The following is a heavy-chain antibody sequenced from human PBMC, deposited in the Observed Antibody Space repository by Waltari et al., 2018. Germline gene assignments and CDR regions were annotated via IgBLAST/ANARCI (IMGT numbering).Heavy chain of an antibody. D-gene: IGHD5-12*01. V-gene: IGHV3-30*18. CDR3: AKALVASDAFDI. J-gene: IGHJ3*02. CDR2: IWYDGSNK. CDR1: GFTFSSYG. Sequence: QVQLVESGGGVVQPGRSLRLSCAAAGFTFSSYGMHWVRQAPGKGLEWVAVIWYDGSNKYYADSVKGRFTISRDNSKNTLYLQMNSLRAEDTAMYYCAKALVASDAFDIWGQGTMVTVSS.